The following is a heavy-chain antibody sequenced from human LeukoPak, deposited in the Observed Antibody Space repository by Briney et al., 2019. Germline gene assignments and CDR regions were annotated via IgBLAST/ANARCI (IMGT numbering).Heavy chain of an antibody. J-gene: IGHJ3*02. CDR1: GGSISSGGYY. V-gene: IGHV4-30-2*01. CDR2: IYHSGST. D-gene: IGHD3-22*01. Sequence: SETLSLTCTVSGGSISSGGYYWSWIRQPPGKGLEWIGYIYHSGSTYYNPSLKSRVTISVDRSKNQFSLKLSSVTAADTAVYYCARNLYYYDSSGYSPGAFDIWGQGTMVTVSS. CDR3: ARNLYYYDSSGYSPGAFDI.